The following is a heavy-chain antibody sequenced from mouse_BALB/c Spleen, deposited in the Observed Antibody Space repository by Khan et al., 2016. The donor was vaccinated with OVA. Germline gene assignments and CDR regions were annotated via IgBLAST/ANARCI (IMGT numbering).Heavy chain of an antibody. Sequence: VQLKQSGPGLVAPSESLSITCTVSGFSLDSFGVNWVRQPPGKGLEWLGVIWGDGNTNYHSGLKSRLTIHKDNSKSQVFLRLNSLQTYDNATYSCAKFAPRYCSVDSWGQGTSVTVSS. CDR1: GFSLDSFG. CDR3: AKFAPRYCSVDS. J-gene: IGHJ4*01. CDR2: IWGDGNT. V-gene: IGHV2-3*01.